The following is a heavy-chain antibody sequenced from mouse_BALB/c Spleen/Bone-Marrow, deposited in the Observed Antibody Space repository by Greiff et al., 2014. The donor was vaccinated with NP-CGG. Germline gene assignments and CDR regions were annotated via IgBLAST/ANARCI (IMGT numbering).Heavy chain of an antibody. CDR1: GFSFTTYG. V-gene: IGHV2-2*02. CDR2: IWSGGGT. CDR3: ARKGYTGYFDV. D-gene: IGHD2-2*01. Sequence: QVQLKESGPGLVKPSQSLSITCTVSGFSFTTYGLHWVRQSPGKGLEWLGVIWSGGGTDYNAAFISRLIITKDNSKSQVFFKMNSLQTNDTAMYYCARKGYTGYFDVWGAGTTVTVSS. J-gene: IGHJ1*01.